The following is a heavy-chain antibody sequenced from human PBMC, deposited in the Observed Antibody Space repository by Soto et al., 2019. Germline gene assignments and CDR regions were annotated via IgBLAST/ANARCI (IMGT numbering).Heavy chain of an antibody. V-gene: IGHV4-39*01. Sequence: QMQLQESGPGLVKPPETLSLTCSFSGGSISSRSYYWGWIRQPPGKGLEWIGIIYYTRNTYYNPSLTSRVTISVDTSKNQVSLRLSSVTAADTAVYYCARRAYYYNYYYLDVWGKGTTVTVSS. CDR2: IYYTRNT. J-gene: IGHJ6*03. CDR3: ARRAYYYNYYYLDV. CDR1: GGSISSRSYY.